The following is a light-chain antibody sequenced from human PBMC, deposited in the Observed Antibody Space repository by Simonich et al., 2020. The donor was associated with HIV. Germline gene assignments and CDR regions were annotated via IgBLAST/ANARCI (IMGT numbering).Light chain of an antibody. V-gene: IGKV4-1*01. CDR1: QSVLYSSNNKNY. J-gene: IGKJ2*01. Sequence: DIVMTQSPDSLAVSLGERATINCKSSQSVLYSSNNKNYLAWYQQKPGQPPKLLMYWASTRESGVPDRFSGSGSGTDFTLTISSLQAEDVAVYFCQQCRTHPHTFGQGTKLEIK. CDR2: WAS. CDR3: QQCRTHPHT.